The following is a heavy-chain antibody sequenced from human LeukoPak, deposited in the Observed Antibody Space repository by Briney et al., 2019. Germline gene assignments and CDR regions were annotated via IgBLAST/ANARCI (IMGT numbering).Heavy chain of an antibody. CDR2: INADEDRA. D-gene: IGHD6-19*01. CDR3: ARDGGAVADFDY. J-gene: IGHJ4*02. Sequence: GGSLRLSCAASGFTFSDYWMHWVRQAPGKGLVWVSHINADEDRAAYADSVKGRFTISRDNARNTLYLQMNSLRAEDTAVYYCARDGGAVADFDYWGQGTLVTVSS. CDR1: GFTFSDYW. V-gene: IGHV3-74*01.